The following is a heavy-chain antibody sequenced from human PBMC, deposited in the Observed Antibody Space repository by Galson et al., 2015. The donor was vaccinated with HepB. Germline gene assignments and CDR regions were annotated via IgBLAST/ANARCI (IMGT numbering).Heavy chain of an antibody. D-gene: IGHD1-26*01. CDR3: AAGRELPTQVSDY. J-gene: IGHJ4*02. Sequence: CKASGFTFTSSAVQWVRQARGQRLEWIGWIVVGSGNTNYAQKFQERVTITRDMSTSTAYMELSSLRSEDTAVYYCAAGRELPTQVSDYWGQGTLVTVSS. V-gene: IGHV1-58*01. CDR1: GFTFTSSA. CDR2: IVVGSGNT.